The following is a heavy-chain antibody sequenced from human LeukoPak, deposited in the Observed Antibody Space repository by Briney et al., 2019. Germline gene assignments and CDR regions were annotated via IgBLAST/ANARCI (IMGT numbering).Heavy chain of an antibody. CDR2: IKQDGSEK. J-gene: IGHJ4*02. Sequence: GGSLRLSCAASGFTLSSYSMNWVRQAPGKGLEWVANIKQDGSEKYYVDSVKGRFTISRDNAKNSLYLQMNSLRAEDTAVYYCARLESVYYYDSSGYYPDYWGQGTLVTVSS. CDR1: GFTLSSYS. CDR3: ARLESVYYYDSSGYYPDY. D-gene: IGHD3-22*01. V-gene: IGHV3-7*01.